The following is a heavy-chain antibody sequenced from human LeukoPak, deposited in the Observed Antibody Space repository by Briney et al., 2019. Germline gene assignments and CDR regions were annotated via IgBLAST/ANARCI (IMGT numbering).Heavy chain of an antibody. CDR2: INHSGST. V-gene: IGHV4-34*01. D-gene: IGHD5-24*01. Sequence: PSETLSLTCAVYGGSFSGYYWSWIRQPPGKGLEWIGEINHSGSTNYNPSLKSRVTISVDTSKNQFSLKLNSVTAADTAVYYCARESLTWLQSRTSWFDPWGQGTLVTVSS. J-gene: IGHJ5*02. CDR3: ARESLTWLQSRTSWFDP. CDR1: GGSFSGYY.